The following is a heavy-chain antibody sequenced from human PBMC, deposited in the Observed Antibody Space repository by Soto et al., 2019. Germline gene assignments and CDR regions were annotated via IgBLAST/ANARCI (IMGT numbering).Heavy chain of an antibody. Sequence: GGSLRLSCAASGFTFSDYYMTWIRQAPGKGLEWLSHIGLTGSNINYADSVKGRFTISRDNARNSLYLQMNSLRAEDTAVYYCAKTTRVPAGLMGSLGTYSYYYYMDAWGKGTTVIVSS. V-gene: IGHV3-11*01. CDR3: AKTTRVPAGLMGSLGTYSYYYYMDA. CDR2: IGLTGSNI. CDR1: GFTFSDYY. D-gene: IGHD6-13*01. J-gene: IGHJ6*03.